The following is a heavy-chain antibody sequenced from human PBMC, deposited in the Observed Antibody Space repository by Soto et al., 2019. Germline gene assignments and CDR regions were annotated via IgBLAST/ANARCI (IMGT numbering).Heavy chain of an antibody. Sequence: QLQLQESGSGLVKPSQTLSLTCAVSVGSISSGGYSWSWIRQPPGKGLECIGYIYHSVSTYYNPSLKSRVTMSVDRSKNQFSLKLTSVTAADTAVYYCARGPPLGYWGQGTLVTVSS. CDR1: VGSISSGGYS. CDR2: IYHSVST. CDR3: ARGPPLGY. J-gene: IGHJ4*02. V-gene: IGHV4-30-2*01.